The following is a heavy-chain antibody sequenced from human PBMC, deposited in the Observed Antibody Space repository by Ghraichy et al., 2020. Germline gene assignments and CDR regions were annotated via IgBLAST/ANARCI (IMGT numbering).Heavy chain of an antibody. CDR2: IYTSGST. Sequence: SETLSLTCTVSGGSISSYYWSWIRQPAGKGLEWIGRIYTSGSTNYNPSLKSRVTMSVDTSKNQFSLKLSSVTAADTAVYYCARSLIPQRGYYYDSSGYDFDYWGQGTLVTVSS. CDR3: ARSLIPQRGYYYDSSGYDFDY. V-gene: IGHV4-4*07. J-gene: IGHJ4*02. D-gene: IGHD3-22*01. CDR1: GGSISSYY.